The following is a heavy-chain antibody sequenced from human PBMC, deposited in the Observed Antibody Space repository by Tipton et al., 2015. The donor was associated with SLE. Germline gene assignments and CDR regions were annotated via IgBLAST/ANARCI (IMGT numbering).Heavy chain of an antibody. CDR1: GYSISSGCY. CDR2: IYHSGST. Sequence: GLVKPSETLSLTCAVSGYSISSGCYWGWVRQPPGKGLEWIGSIYHSGSTYYNPSLKSRVTMSVDTSKNQFSLKLSSVTAADTAVYYCARLSAAYFYYMDVGGKGTTVTVSS. J-gene: IGHJ6*03. V-gene: IGHV4-38-2*01. D-gene: IGHD2-15*01. CDR3: ARLSAAYFYYMDV.